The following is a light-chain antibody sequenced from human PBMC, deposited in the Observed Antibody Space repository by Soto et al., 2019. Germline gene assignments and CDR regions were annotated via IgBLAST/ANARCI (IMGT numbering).Light chain of an antibody. V-gene: IGKV3-15*01. CDR3: QHYNKWPLT. Sequence: EVVMTQSPATLSVSPGEKATLSCRASHIVSNNLAWYQQKPGQAPRLLIYFASTRATGIPARFSGSGSGTEFTLTISSRQSEDFAVYYCQHYNKWPLTFGGGTKVETK. J-gene: IGKJ4*01. CDR1: HIVSNN. CDR2: FAS.